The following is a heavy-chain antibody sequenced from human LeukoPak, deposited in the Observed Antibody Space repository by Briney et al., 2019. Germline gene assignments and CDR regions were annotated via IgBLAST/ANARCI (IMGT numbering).Heavy chain of an antibody. CDR2: ISWNSGSI. D-gene: IGHD6-13*01. CDR1: GFTFDDYA. Sequence: GGSLRLSCAASGFTFDDYAMHWVRQAPGKGLEWVSGISWNSGSIGYADSVKGRFTISRDNAKNSPYLQMNSLRAEDTALYYCAKDKRAAAGTWGYFDYWGQGTLVTVSS. V-gene: IGHV3-9*01. CDR3: AKDKRAAAGTWGYFDY. J-gene: IGHJ4*02.